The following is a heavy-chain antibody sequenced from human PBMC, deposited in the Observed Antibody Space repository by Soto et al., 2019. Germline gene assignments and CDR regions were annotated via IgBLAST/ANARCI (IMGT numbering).Heavy chain of an antibody. J-gene: IGHJ4*02. V-gene: IGHV3-30-3*01. CDR3: ARAIETAMDPCDY. Sequence: QVQLVESGGGVVQPGRSLRLSCAASGFSFTTYAMYWVRQAPGKGLEWVAVISDDGSIKYYADSVKGRFTISRDNSKNTFSLQMNSLRGDDTAVYFCARAIETAMDPCDYWGQGTLVTVSS. CDR1: GFSFTTYA. CDR2: ISDDGSIK. D-gene: IGHD5-18*01.